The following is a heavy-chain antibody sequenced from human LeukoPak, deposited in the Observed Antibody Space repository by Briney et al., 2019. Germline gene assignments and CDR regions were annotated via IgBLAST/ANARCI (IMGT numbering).Heavy chain of an antibody. CDR1: GLTFSSYG. J-gene: IGHJ4*02. CDR2: ISYNGSNK. CDR3: AKYPDSSSWTGDY. Sequence: SGGSLRLSCEAPGLTFSSYGMQCGRQGPGKGLVRVEVISYNGSNKYYAYSVKGRFTISRDNSTNTMHLQMTSLRAEDTAVYYCAKYPDSSSWTGDYWGQGTLVTVS. V-gene: IGHV3-30*18. D-gene: IGHD6-13*01.